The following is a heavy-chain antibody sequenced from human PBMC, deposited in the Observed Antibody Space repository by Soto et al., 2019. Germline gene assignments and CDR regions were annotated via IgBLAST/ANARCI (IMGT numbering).Heavy chain of an antibody. Sequence: SETLSLTCAFSGGSISSSNCWRWVRQPPGKGLEWIGEIYHSGSTNYNPSLKSRVTISVDKSKNQFSLKLSSVTAADTAVYYCARGEVGATKLRGTFDYWGQRTLVTVSS. CDR2: IYHSGST. CDR1: GGSISSSNC. D-gene: IGHD1-26*01. J-gene: IGHJ4*02. V-gene: IGHV4-4*02. CDR3: ARGEVGATKLRGTFDY.